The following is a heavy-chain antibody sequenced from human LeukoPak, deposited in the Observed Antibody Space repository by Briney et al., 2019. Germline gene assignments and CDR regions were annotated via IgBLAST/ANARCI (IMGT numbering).Heavy chain of an antibody. CDR2: IYPGDSDT. V-gene: IGHV5-51*01. Sequence: GESLKISCMGSGYSFTTYWIAWVRQMPGKGLEWMEIIYPGDSDTRYSPSFQGQVTISADKSISTAYLQWGSLKASDTAMYYCARGSLVGATRNYLDYWGQGTLVTVSS. J-gene: IGHJ4*02. CDR3: ARGSLVGATRNYLDY. D-gene: IGHD1-26*01. CDR1: GYSFTTYW.